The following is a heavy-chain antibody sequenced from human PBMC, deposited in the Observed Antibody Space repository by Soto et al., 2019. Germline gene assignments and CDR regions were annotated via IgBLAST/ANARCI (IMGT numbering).Heavy chain of an antibody. CDR1: GFIFSSYW. V-gene: IGHV3-7*01. D-gene: IGHD1-26*01. Sequence: GGSLRLSCAASGFIFSSYWMSWVRQAPGKGLEWVANIKQDGSGKYYVDSVKGRFTISRDNAKNSLYLQMNSLRAEDTAVYYCARWDYYMDVWGKGTTVTVSS. J-gene: IGHJ6*03. CDR3: ARWDYYMDV. CDR2: IKQDGSGK.